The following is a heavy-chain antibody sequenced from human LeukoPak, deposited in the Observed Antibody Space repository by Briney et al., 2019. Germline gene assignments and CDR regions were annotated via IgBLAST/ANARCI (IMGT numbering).Heavy chain of an antibody. CDR2: ISSSGSTI. V-gene: IGHV3-48*03. Sequence: GGSLRLSCAASGFTFSSYEMNWVRQAPGKGLEWVSYISSSGSTIYYADSVKGRFTISRDNAKNSLYLQMNSLRAEDTAVYYCARERSGYSGYDYYYYMDVWGKGTTVTISS. CDR1: GFTFSSYE. J-gene: IGHJ6*03. D-gene: IGHD5-12*01. CDR3: ARERSGYSGYDYYYYMDV.